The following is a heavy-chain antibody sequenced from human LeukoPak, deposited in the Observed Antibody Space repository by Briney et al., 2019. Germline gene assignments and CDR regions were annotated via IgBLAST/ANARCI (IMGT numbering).Heavy chain of an antibody. CDR3: ARGYDYFWGGYRYPFDY. J-gene: IGHJ4*02. V-gene: IGHV3-74*01. CDR2: MNSDGSTT. Sequence: GGSLRLSCAASGFTFSSYWMHWVRQAPGKGLVWLSRMNSDGSTTNYADSVKGRFTISRDNARNTLYLQMNSLRVEDTAMYFCARGYDYFWGGYRYPFDYWGQGTLVTVSS. D-gene: IGHD3-16*02. CDR1: GFTFSSYW.